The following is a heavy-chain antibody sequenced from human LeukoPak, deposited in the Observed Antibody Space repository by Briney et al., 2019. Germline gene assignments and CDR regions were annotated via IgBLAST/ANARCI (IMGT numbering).Heavy chain of an antibody. J-gene: IGHJ4*02. Sequence: GGSLRLSCAASGFTFSSYWMHWVRQAPGKGLVWVSRINGDGSSTSYADSVKGRFAISRDNAKNTLYLQMSSLRAEDTAVYYCATLSYGDYDYWGQGTLVTVSS. V-gene: IGHV3-74*01. CDR1: GFTFSSYW. D-gene: IGHD4-17*01. CDR3: ATLSYGDYDY. CDR2: INGDGSST.